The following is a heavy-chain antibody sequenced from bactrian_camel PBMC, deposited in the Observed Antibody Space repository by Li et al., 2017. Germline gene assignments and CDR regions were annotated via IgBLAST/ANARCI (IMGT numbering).Heavy chain of an antibody. CDR2: IEPDGGT. J-gene: IGHJ4*01. D-gene: IGHD2*01. Sequence: HVQLVESGGGSVQAGGSLKLSCAADGSSGYILRRCKMGWWRRAPGAKRELVSTIEPDGGTTYLEDVKGRFTFSQDKAKNAMYLQMNSLKAEDTAAYSCAAFGGGDCPISGYEGQGTQVTVS. V-gene: IGHV3S53*01. CDR1: GSSGYILRRCK.